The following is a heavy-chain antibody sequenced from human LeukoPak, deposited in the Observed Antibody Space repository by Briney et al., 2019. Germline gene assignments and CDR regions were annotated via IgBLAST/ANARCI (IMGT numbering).Heavy chain of an antibody. Sequence: PSETLSLTHSVSGRSNNLFYWLWTPQPPGRGLEWIGYIYHSGSTKYNPSLKSRVTISVDTSQNQPSLKLNSVTAAATAGYYCARSITSTDTRITWWSQGSLVTVSS. CDR1: GRSNNLFY. D-gene: IGHD2-15*01. CDR3: ARSITSTDTRITW. CDR2: IYHSGST. V-gene: IGHV4-59*01. J-gene: IGHJ4*02.